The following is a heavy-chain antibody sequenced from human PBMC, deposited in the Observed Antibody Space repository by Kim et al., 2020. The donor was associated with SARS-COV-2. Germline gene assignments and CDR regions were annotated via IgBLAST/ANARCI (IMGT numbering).Heavy chain of an antibody. D-gene: IGHD3-16*02. Sequence: GGSLRLSCAASGFIFSSYGMHWVRQAPGKGLEWVTLISYDGSNEYYADSVKGRFTISRDNSKYTLYLLMNSLRVEDTAVYYCAKDNFPNYVWGGYRYPVSPWGQGTPVTVSS. CDR1: GFIFSSYG. V-gene: IGHV3-30*18. CDR3: AKDNFPNYVWGGYRYPVSP. J-gene: IGHJ5*02. CDR2: ISYDGSNE.